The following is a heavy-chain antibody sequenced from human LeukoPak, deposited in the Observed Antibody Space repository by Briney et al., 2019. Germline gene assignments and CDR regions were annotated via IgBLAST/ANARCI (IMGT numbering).Heavy chain of an antibody. CDR2: MNPNSGNT. V-gene: IGHV1-8*01. CDR3: ARAVTTIAPNWFDP. J-gene: IGHJ5*02. Sequence: GASVKVSCKASGYTFTSYDINWVRQATGQGLEWMGWMNPNSGNTGYAQKFQGRVTMTRNTSISTAYMELSSLRSEDTAVYYCARAVTTIAPNWFDPWGQGTLVTVPS. D-gene: IGHD4-11*01. CDR1: GYTFTSYD.